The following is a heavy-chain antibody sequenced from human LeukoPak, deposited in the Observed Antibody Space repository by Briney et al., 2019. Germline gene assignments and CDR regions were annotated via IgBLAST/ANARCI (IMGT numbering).Heavy chain of an antibody. CDR2: IYWDDDR. CDR1: GFSLNTRGVG. CDR3: AHRKNYYDSSVFDN. J-gene: IGHJ4*02. V-gene: IGHV2-5*02. D-gene: IGHD3-22*01. Sequence: SGPTLVNPTQTLTLTCTFSGFSLNTRGVGVGWIRQPPGRALEWLALIYWDDDRGYSPSLKSRLTITKDTSKNQVVLTMTNMDPVDTATYFCAHRKNYYDSSVFDNWGQGTLVTVSS.